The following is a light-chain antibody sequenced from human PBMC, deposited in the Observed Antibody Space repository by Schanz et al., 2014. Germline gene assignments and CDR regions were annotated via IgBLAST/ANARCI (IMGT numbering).Light chain of an antibody. CDR2: SNN. Sequence: QSVLTQPPSASGTPGQRVTISCSGSSSNIGTNAVSWYQQLPGTAPKLFIYSNNQRPSGVPDRFSGSKSGTSVSLAISGLQSEDEADYYCSSYAGSNFVVFGGGTKLTVL. J-gene: IGLJ2*01. V-gene: IGLV1-44*01. CDR1: SSNIGTNA. CDR3: SSYAGSNFVV.